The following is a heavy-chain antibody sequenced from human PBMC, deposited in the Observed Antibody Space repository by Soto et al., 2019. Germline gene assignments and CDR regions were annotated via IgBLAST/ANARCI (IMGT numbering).Heavy chain of an antibody. D-gene: IGHD2-15*01. V-gene: IGHV3-30*03. CDR1: GFPFSSYG. CDR3: AGGQYYFDY. CDR2: ISYDGSNK. J-gene: IGHJ4*02. Sequence: QVQLVESGGGVVQPGRSLRLSCAASGFPFSSYGMHWVRQAPGKGLEWVAHISYDGSNKHYTDSVKGRFTISRDNSKNMLYLQMSSLRAEDRAVAYCAGGQYYFDYCGQGTRVSVSS.